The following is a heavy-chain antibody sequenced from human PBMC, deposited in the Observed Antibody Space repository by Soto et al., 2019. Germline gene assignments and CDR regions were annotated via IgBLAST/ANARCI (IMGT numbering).Heavy chain of an antibody. CDR3: ARAPVGAADRNRNFDY. D-gene: IGHD6-13*01. V-gene: IGHV1-2*02. Sequence: QVQLVQSGAEVKKPGASVKVSCKASGYTFTGYYMHWVRRAPGQGLEWMGWINPNSGGTNYAQKLQGRVTVPRDTYISTAYIELSRLSSDDTAVYYCARAPVGAADRNRNFDYWDQGTLVTVSS. CDR1: GYTFTGYY. CDR2: INPNSGGT. J-gene: IGHJ4*02.